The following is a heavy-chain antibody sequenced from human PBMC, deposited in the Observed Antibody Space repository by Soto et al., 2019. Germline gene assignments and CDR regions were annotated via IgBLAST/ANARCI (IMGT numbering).Heavy chain of an antibody. CDR3: AKEGYCSGGSCYSDYYYYGMDV. CDR1: GFTFSSYG. D-gene: IGHD2-15*01. V-gene: IGHV3-30*18. CDR2: ISYDGSNK. Sequence: VQLVESGGGLVKPGGSLRLSCAASGFTFSSYGMHWVRQAPGKGLEWVAVISYDGSNKYYADSVKGRFTISRDNSKNTLYLQMNSLRAEDTAVYYCAKEGYCSGGSCYSDYYYYGMDVWGQGTTVTVSS. J-gene: IGHJ6*02.